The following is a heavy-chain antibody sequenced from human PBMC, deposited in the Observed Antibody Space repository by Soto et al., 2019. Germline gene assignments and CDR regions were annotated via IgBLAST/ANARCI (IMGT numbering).Heavy chain of an antibody. CDR3: VKDLRDVVVVSPTARMN. CDR2: ISGSGGST. V-gene: IGHV3-23*01. D-gene: IGHD2-2*01. CDR1: GFTFSSYA. J-gene: IGHJ4*02. Sequence: GGSLRLSCAASGFTFSSYAMSWVRQAPWKGLECVSGISGSGGSTHYADSVKGRFTISRDNFKNTLYLQMNSLRAEDTAVYYCVKDLRDVVVVSPTARMNWGQGTLVTVSS.